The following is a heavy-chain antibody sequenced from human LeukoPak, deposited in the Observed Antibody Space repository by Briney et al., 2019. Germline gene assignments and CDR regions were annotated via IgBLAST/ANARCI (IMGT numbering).Heavy chain of an antibody. CDR2: IGSSSSYI. CDR3: TRDRGWQQFDY. Sequence: GGSLRLSCAASGFTFSSYSMNWVRQAPGKGLEWVSSIGSSSSYIYYADSVKGRFTISRDNAKNSLYLQMSSLRDDDTAVYYCTRDRGWQQFDYWGQGTLVTVSS. V-gene: IGHV3-21*01. D-gene: IGHD5-24*01. J-gene: IGHJ4*02. CDR1: GFTFSSYS.